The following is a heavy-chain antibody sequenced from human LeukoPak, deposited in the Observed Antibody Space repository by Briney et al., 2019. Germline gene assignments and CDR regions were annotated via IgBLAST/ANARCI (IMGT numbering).Heavy chain of an antibody. CDR2: IYYSGST. CDR1: GGSISSYY. Sequence: SETLSLTCAVSGGSISSYYWSWIRQPPGKGLEWIGYIYYSGSTNYNSSLKSRVTISLDTSKNQFSLKLSSVTAADTAIYYCARGEMATIEDAFDIWGQGTMVTVSS. V-gene: IGHV4-59*01. D-gene: IGHD5-24*01. CDR3: ARGEMATIEDAFDI. J-gene: IGHJ3*02.